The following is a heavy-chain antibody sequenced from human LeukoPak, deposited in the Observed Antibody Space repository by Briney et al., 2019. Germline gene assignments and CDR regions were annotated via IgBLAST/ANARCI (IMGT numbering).Heavy chain of an antibody. Sequence: HRASVKVSCKASGGTFSSYTISWVRQAPGQGLEWMGRIIPILGIANYAQKLQGRVTMTTDTSTSTAYMELRSLRSDDTAVYYCARKARRAAFDIWGQGTMVTVSS. V-gene: IGHV1-69*02. CDR3: ARKARRAAFDI. J-gene: IGHJ3*02. CDR1: GGTFSSYT. CDR2: IIPILGIA.